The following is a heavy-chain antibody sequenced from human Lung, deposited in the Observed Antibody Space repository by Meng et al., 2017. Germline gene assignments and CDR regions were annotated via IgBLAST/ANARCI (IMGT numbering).Heavy chain of an antibody. J-gene: IGHJ4*02. CDR1: GGSISSDNW. V-gene: IGHV4-4*02. CDR2: IYHSGST. Sequence: VQLQGSGPGLVKPSGTLSLPCAVSGGSISSDNWWSWVRQPPGKGLEWIGEIYHSGSTNYNPSLKSRITISVDKPKNQFSLTLSSVTAADTAVYYCTKNDFYCLGYWGQGTLVTVSS. CDR3: TKNDFYCLGY. D-gene: IGHD2-21*01.